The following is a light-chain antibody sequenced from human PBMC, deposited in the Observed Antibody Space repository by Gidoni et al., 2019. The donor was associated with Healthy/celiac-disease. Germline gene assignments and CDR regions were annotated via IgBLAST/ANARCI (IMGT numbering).Light chain of an antibody. V-gene: IGKV1-13*02. CDR1: QGISSA. CDR3: QQFNTYPT. CDR2: DAS. J-gene: IGKJ4*01. Sequence: AIQLTQSPSSRSASVGDRVTITCRASQGISSALAWYQQKPGKAPKLLIYDASSLESGVPSRFSGSGSGTDFTLTSRSLQPEDFATYYCQQFNTYPTFXGXTKVEIK.